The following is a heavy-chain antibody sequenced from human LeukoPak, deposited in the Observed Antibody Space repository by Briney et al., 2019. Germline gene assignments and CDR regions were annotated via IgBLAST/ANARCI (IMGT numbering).Heavy chain of an antibody. J-gene: IGHJ4*02. CDR2: INHSGST. Sequence: SETLSLTCAVYGGSFSGYYWSWIRQPPGKGLEWIGEINHSGSTSYNPSLKSRVTISVDTSKNQFSLKLSSMTAADTAVYYCARILGYCSGGSCRDYWGQGTLVTVSS. CDR3: ARILGYCSGGSCRDY. V-gene: IGHV4-34*01. D-gene: IGHD2-15*01. CDR1: GGSFSGYY.